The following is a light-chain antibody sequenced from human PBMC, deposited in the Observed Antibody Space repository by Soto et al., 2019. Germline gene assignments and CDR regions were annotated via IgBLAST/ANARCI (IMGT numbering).Light chain of an antibody. V-gene: IGKV3-20*01. J-gene: IGKJ3*01. CDR1: QSISINY. CDR3: QHYSTSARLN. Sequence: EIVLTQSPGTLSWSPGERATLSCRASQSISINYLAWYQQKPGQAPRLLLYGASTRASGIPDRFSGSGSGTDFTLTIDGLEPEDFALYYCQHYSTSARLNFGPGTKVDI. CDR2: GAS.